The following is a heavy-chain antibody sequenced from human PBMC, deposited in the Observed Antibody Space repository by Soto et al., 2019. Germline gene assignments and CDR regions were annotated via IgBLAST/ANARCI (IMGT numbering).Heavy chain of an antibody. CDR1: GYTFTGYY. CDR2: INPNSGGT. Sequence: GASVKVSCKASGYTFTGYYMHWVRQAPGQGLEWMGWINPNSGGTNYAQKFQGWVTMTRDTSISTAYMELSRLRSDDTAVYYCVKGQDVNDFWSGYHHYYYYYGMDVWGQGTTVTVSS. V-gene: IGHV1-2*04. D-gene: IGHD3-3*01. CDR3: VKGQDVNDFWSGYHHYYYYYGMDV. J-gene: IGHJ6*02.